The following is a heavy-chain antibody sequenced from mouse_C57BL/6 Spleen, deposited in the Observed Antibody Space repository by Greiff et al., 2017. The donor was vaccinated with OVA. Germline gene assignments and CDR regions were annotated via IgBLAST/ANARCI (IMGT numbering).Heavy chain of an antibody. CDR3: AKKGDDYDRYYAMDY. CDR1: GFSLTSSG. V-gene: IGHV2-4*01. J-gene: IGHJ4*01. D-gene: IGHD2-4*01. CDR2: IWSGGST. Sequence: VKLVESGPGLVQPSQSLSITCTVSGFSLTSSGVHWVRQPPGKGLEWLGVIWSGGSTDYNAAFISRLSISKDNSKSQVFFKMNSLQADDTAIYYCAKKGDDYDRYYAMDYWGQGTSVTVSS.